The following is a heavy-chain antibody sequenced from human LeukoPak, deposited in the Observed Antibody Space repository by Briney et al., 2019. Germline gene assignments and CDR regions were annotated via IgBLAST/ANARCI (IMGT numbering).Heavy chain of an antibody. CDR2: ISGSGGST. V-gene: IGHV3-23*01. CDR3: AKRAGITMVRGVNFDY. CDR1: GFTFSSYA. J-gene: IGHJ4*02. Sequence: GGSLRLSCAASGFTFSSYAMNCVRQAPGKGLEWVSAISGSGGSTYYADSVKGRFTISRDNSKNTLYLQMNSLRAEDTAVYYCAKRAGITMVRGVNFDYWGQGTLVTVSS. D-gene: IGHD3-10*01.